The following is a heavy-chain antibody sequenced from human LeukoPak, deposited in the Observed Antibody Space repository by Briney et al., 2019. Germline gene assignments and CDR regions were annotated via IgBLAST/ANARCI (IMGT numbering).Heavy chain of an antibody. Sequence: PGGSLRLSCAASAFTVSSNYMSWVRQAPGKGLEWVSVIYSGGSTYYADSVKGRFTISRDNSKNTLYLQMNGLRGEDTAVYYCARGGSYRPGHFDYWGQGTLVTVSS. D-gene: IGHD1-26*01. J-gene: IGHJ4*02. CDR3: ARGGSYRPGHFDY. CDR1: AFTVSSNY. CDR2: IYSGGST. V-gene: IGHV3-66*02.